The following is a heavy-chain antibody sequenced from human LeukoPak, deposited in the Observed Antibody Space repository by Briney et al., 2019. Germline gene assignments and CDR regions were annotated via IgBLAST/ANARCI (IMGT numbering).Heavy chain of an antibody. CDR3: ARLYYYDSSGYTFPRAYFDY. D-gene: IGHD3-22*01. CDR2: IYYSGST. CDR1: GGSISSYY. V-gene: IGHV4-59*08. Sequence: PSETLSLTCTVSGGSISSYYWSWIRQPPGKGLEWIGYIYYSGSTNYNPPLKSRVTISVDTSKNQFSLKLSSVTAADTAVYYCARLYYYDSSGYTFPRAYFDYWGQGTLVTVSS. J-gene: IGHJ4*02.